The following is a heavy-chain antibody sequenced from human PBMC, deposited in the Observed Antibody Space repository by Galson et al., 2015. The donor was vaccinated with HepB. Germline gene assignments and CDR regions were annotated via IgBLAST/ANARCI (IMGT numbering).Heavy chain of an antibody. CDR2: SRNKANSYTT. CDR3: ARSGAAAGGFDY. D-gene: IGHD6-13*01. J-gene: IGHJ4*02. Sequence: SLRLSCAASGFTFSDHYMDWVRQAPGKGLEWVGRSRNKANSYTTEYAASVKGRFTISRDDSKNSLYLQMNSLKTEDTAVYYCARSGAAAGGFDYWGQGTLVTVSS. V-gene: IGHV3-72*01. CDR1: GFTFSDHY.